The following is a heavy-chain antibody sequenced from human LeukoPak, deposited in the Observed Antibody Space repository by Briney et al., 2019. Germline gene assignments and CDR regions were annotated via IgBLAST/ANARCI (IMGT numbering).Heavy chain of an antibody. D-gene: IGHD1-26*01. CDR1: GGSISSYY. V-gene: IGHV4-59*01. CDR2: IYYSGST. CDR3: ARLTWERGLAFDI. Sequence: SQTLSPTCTVSGGSISSYYWSWIRQPPGKGLEWIGYIYYSGSTNYNPSLKSRVTISVDTSKNQFSLKLSSVTAADTAVYYCARLTWERGLAFDIWGQGTMVTVSS. J-gene: IGHJ3*02.